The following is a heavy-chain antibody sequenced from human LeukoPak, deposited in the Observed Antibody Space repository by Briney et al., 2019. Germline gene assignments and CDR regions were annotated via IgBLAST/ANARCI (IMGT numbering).Heavy chain of an antibody. Sequence: SETLSLTCTVSGGSISSYYWSWIRQPPGKGLEWIGYIYYGGSTNYNPSLKSRVTISVDTSKNQFSLKLTSVTAADTAVYYCARDGNPFDYWGQGTLVTVSS. CDR1: GGSISSYY. V-gene: IGHV4-59*01. CDR3: ARDGNPFDY. CDR2: IYYGGST. J-gene: IGHJ4*02.